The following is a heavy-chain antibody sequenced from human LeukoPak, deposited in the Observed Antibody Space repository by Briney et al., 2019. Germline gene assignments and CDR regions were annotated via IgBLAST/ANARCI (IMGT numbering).Heavy chain of an antibody. J-gene: IGHJ1*01. CDR3: AKESNDFWSGRPEYFQH. CDR1: GFTFSSYA. D-gene: IGHD3-3*01. Sequence: PGGSLRLSCAASGFTFSSYAMSWVRQAPGKGLEWVSAISGSGGSTYYADSVKGRFTISRDNSKNPLYLQMNSLRAEDTAVYYCAKESNDFWSGRPEYFQHWGQGTLVTVSS. CDR2: ISGSGGST. V-gene: IGHV3-23*01.